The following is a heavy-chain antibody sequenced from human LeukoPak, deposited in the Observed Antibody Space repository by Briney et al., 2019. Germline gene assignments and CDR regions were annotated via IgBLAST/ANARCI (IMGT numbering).Heavy chain of an antibody. J-gene: IGHJ3*02. Sequence: SETLSLTCTVSGYYISRDYYWGWIRQPPGKGLEWIGSIYHSGRTYYNPSLNSRITISVDTSKSQFSLRLSSVTAADTAMYYCARYGALHDAFDIWGQGTMVTVSS. CDR1: GYYISRDYY. CDR2: IYHSGRT. V-gene: IGHV4-38-2*02. CDR3: ARYGALHDAFDI. D-gene: IGHD4-17*01.